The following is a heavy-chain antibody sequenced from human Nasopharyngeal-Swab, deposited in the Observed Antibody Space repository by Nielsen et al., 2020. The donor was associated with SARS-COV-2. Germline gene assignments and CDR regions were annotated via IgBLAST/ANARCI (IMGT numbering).Heavy chain of an antibody. CDR3: VAVEFGGALLDY. V-gene: IGHV1-24*01. J-gene: IGHJ4*02. D-gene: IGHD2-15*01. Sequence: ASVKVSCKVSGYTLTDSSMHWVRQAPGKGLEWMGRFDPENGETIYAQNFQGRVTMTEDTSTGTAYMELSSLRSEDTAVYYCVAVEFGGALLDYWGQGTLVTVTS. CDR1: GYTLTDSS. CDR2: FDPENGET.